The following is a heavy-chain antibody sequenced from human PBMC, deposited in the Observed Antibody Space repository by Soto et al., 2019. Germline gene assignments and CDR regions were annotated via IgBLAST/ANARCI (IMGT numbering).Heavy chain of an antibody. Sequence: GGSLRLSCAASGFTVSSNYMSWVRQAPGKGLEWVSVIYSGDTTYYADSVKGRFTISRDHSKNTLYLQMNSLRAEDTAVYYCARGGGYYYDSSGNHDAFDIWGQGTMVTVSS. J-gene: IGHJ3*02. CDR1: GFTVSSNY. D-gene: IGHD3-22*01. CDR2: IYSGDTT. V-gene: IGHV3-53*01. CDR3: ARGGGYYYDSSGNHDAFDI.